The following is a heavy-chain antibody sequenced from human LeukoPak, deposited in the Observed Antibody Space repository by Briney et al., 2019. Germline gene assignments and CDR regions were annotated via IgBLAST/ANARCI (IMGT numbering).Heavy chain of an antibody. Sequence: GGSLRLSCAASGFTFSSYEMNWVRQAPGKGLEWVSYISSSGSIIYYADSVKGRFTISRENAKNSLYLQMNSLRAEDTAVYYCAELGITMIGGVWGKGTTVTISS. V-gene: IGHV3-48*03. CDR2: ISSSGSII. CDR1: GFTFSSYE. J-gene: IGHJ6*04. D-gene: IGHD3-10*02. CDR3: AELGITMIGGV.